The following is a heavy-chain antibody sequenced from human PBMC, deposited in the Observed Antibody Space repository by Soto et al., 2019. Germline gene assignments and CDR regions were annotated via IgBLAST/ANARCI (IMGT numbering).Heavy chain of an antibody. CDR3: ARVVRGVVNWFDP. CDR1: GDTFANFG. V-gene: IGHV1-18*01. Sequence: HLVQSGPEVKRPGASITVSCKTSGDTFANFGLSWVRQAPGQGLEWMGWIATYNNNTNYAQKFQCRLTLTTDTSTSTAYMELESLGYDDTAVYYCARVVRGVVNWFDPWGQGTLVTVSS. D-gene: IGHD3-10*01. J-gene: IGHJ5*02. CDR2: IATYNNNT.